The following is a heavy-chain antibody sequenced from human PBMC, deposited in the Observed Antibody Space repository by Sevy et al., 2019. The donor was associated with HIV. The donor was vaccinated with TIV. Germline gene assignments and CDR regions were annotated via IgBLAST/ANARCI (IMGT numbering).Heavy chain of an antibody. V-gene: IGHV1-46*01. CDR1: GYTITTYY. CDR2: INPSGGDT. J-gene: IGHJ4*02. Sequence: ASVKVSCKASGYTITTYYMHWVRQAPGQGLEWMGIINPSGGDTDYAQKFQGRVTLTRDTATSTVYMELSSLKSEDTAVYYCAREKWFKFIDYWGQGTLVTVSS. CDR3: AREKWFKFIDY. D-gene: IGHD3-10*01.